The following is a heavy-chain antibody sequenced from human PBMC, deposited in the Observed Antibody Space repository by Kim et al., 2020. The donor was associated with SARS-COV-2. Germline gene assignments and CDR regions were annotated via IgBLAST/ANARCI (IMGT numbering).Heavy chain of an antibody. CDR3: AKGSITAVAGRTLLTDY. Sequence: VKGRFTISRDNSKNTLYLQMNSLRAEDTAVYYCAKGSITAVAGRTLLTDYWGQGTLVTVSS. V-gene: IGHV3-33*06. J-gene: IGHJ4*02. D-gene: IGHD6-19*01.